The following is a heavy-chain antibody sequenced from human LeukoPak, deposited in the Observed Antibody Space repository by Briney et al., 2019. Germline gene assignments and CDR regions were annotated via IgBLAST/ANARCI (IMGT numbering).Heavy chain of an antibody. CDR1: GFNISGYA. V-gene: IGHV3-21*01. CDR2: MSSSGSQI. CDR3: ARHRTASDY. D-gene: IGHD3-16*02. Sequence: PGGSLRLSCAASGFNISGYAMHWVRQAPGKGLEWVSSMSSSGSQIYYADSVKGRFTFSRDNAKNSLYLQMNSLRAEDTAVYYCARHRTASDYWGQGTLVTVSS. J-gene: IGHJ4*02.